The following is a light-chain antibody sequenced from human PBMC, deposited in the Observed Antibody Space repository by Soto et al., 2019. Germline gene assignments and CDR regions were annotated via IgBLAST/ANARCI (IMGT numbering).Light chain of an antibody. CDR1: SSNIGSNY. V-gene: IGLV1-51*01. CDR2: YKN. J-gene: IGLJ7*01. Sequence: QSVLTQPPSVSAAPGQKVIISCSGSSSNIGSNYVSWYQQLPGTAPKLLIYYKNERPSGIPDRFSASKSGTSATLGITGLQPGDEADYYCGAWDHSLNVGVFGGGTQLTVL. CDR3: GAWDHSLNVGV.